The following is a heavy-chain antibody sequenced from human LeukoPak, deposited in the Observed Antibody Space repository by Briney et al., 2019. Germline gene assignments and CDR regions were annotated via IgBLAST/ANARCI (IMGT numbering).Heavy chain of an antibody. V-gene: IGHV3-30*04. CDR3: ARNAGYTGAGNLDF. Sequence: GGSLRLSCAASGFTFSDYAIYWVRQAPGKGLEWVAIISYDGTKKSYAKSVKGRFTISRDNSKKTVYLQMSSLRDDDTATFFCARNAGYTGAGNLDFWGQGTLVIVSS. CDR2: ISYDGTKK. J-gene: IGHJ4*02. CDR1: GFTFSDYA. D-gene: IGHD2-8*02.